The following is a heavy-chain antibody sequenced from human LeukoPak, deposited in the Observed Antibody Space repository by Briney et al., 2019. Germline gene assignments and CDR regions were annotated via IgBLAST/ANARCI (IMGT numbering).Heavy chain of an antibody. CDR2: ISGSGGST. V-gene: IGHV3-23*01. D-gene: IGHD3-22*01. CDR1: GFTFSSYS. Sequence: GGSLRLSCAASGFTFSSYSMSWVRQAPGKGLEWVSAISGSGGSTYYADSVKGRFTISRDNSKNTLYLQMNSLRAEDTAVYYCAKLGRYYDSYFDYWGQGTLVTVSS. J-gene: IGHJ4*02. CDR3: AKLGRYYDSYFDY.